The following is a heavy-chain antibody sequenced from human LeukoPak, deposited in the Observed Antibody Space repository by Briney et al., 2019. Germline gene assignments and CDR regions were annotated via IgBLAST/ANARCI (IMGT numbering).Heavy chain of an antibody. V-gene: IGHV3-30*18. D-gene: IGHD6-13*01. CDR3: AKDEVTSTSQQQLAWYFDK. J-gene: IGHJ4*02. CDR2: ISYDGSNK. CDR1: GFTFSSYG. Sequence: GRSLRLSCAASGFTFSSYGMHWVRQAPGKGLEWVAVISYDGSNKYYADSVKGRFTISRDNSKNTLYLQMNSLRGEDTAVYYCAKDEVTSTSQQQLAWYFDKWGQGTLVTVSS.